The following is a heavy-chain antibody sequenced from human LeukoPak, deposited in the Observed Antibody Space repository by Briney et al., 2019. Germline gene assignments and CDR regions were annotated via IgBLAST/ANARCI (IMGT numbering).Heavy chain of an antibody. Sequence: GGSLRLSCAASGFTFSSYAMSWVRQAPGKGLEWVSAISGSGGSRYYAGSVKGRFTISRDNSKNTLYLQMNSLRAEDTAVYYCAKDGSGSYYFDYYYYYGMDVWGKGTTVTVSS. CDR1: GFTFSSYA. V-gene: IGHV3-23*01. CDR2: ISGSGGSR. J-gene: IGHJ6*04. D-gene: IGHD3-10*01. CDR3: AKDGSGSYYFDYYYYYGMDV.